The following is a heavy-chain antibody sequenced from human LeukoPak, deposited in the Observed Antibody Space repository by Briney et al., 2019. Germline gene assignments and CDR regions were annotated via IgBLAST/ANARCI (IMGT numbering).Heavy chain of an antibody. D-gene: IGHD3-10*01. Sequence: PSVTLSLTCTVSGGSISTYYWTWIPQPPGKGLEWIGYIYSSGSTNYNPSRKSRVTISVDTSKNQFSLKLSSVSAADTAVYYCARGGVFGDYRYNWFDPWGPGTLVIVSS. CDR2: IYSSGST. J-gene: IGHJ5*02. V-gene: IGHV4-59*01. CDR1: GGSISTYY. CDR3: ARGGVFGDYRYNWFDP.